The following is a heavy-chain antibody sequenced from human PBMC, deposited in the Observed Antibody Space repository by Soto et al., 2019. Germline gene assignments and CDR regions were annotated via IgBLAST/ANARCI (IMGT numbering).Heavy chain of an antibody. J-gene: IGHJ4*02. V-gene: IGHV3-23*01. CDR1: GDSISSGYH. D-gene: IGHD5-18*01. CDR3: VKGISYGYDFLDY. Sequence: PSETLSLTCAVSGDSISSGYHWAWIRQPPGKGLEWVSTISGSGGSIYYADSVKGRFAISRDNSKNTLFLQMSSLRVEDTAIYYCVKGISYGYDFLDYWGQGTLVTVSS. CDR2: ISGSGGSI.